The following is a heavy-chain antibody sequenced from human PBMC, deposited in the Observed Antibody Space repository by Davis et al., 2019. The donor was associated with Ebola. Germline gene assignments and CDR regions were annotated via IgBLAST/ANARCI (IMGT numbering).Heavy chain of an antibody. D-gene: IGHD2-21*02. CDR1: GFTLSNAW. J-gene: IGHJ6*02. V-gene: IGHV3-15*01. CDR3: TTNPRGDWQLYNYYGMDV. CDR2: IKSKTDGGTT. Sequence: GESLKISCAAPGFTLSNAWMSWVRQAPGKGLEWVGRIKSKTDGGTTDYAAPVKGRFTISRDDSKNTLYLQMNSLKTEDTSVYYCTTNPRGDWQLYNYYGMDVWGQGTTVTVSS.